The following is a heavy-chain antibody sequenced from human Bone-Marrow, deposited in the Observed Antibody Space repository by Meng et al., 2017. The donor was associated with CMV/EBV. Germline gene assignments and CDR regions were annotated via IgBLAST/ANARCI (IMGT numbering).Heavy chain of an antibody. D-gene: IGHD4-17*01. J-gene: IGHJ4*02. V-gene: IGHV1-2*02. Sequence: ASVKVSCKASGYTFTGFYMHWVRQAPGQRLEWMGWINPNSGDTNYAQKFQGRVTMTRDTSISTAYMELSRLRSDDTAVYYCARTTYGDYTEYWGQGTLVTVSS. CDR3: ARTTYGDYTEY. CDR1: GYTFTGFY. CDR2: INPNSGDT.